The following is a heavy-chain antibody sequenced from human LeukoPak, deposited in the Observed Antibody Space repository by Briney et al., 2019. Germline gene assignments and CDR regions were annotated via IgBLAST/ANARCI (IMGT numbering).Heavy chain of an antibody. D-gene: IGHD6-13*01. CDR2: INHSGST. CDR1: GGSFSGYY. V-gene: IGHV4-34*01. Sequence: SETPSLTCAVYGGSFSGYYWCWIRQPPGKGLEWIGEINHSGSTNYNPSLKSRVTISVDTSKNQFSLKLSSVTAADTAVYYCARAYSPPQWSPFDYWGRGTLVTVSS. J-gene: IGHJ4*02. CDR3: ARAYSPPQWSPFDY.